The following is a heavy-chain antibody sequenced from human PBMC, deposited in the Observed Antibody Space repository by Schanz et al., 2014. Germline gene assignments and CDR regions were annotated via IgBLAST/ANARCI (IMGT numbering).Heavy chain of an antibody. CDR2: IIPPLRQT. J-gene: IGHJ4*02. V-gene: IGHV1-69*04. CDR1: GATFNSYA. D-gene: IGHD4-17*01. CDR3: ARIIDGDYLY. Sequence: QVRLVQSGAEVKKPGSSVKVSCKSSGATFNSYAFGWVRQAPGQGFEWVGSIIPPLRQTRYAQKFEERVIIPADTSTTTVYMALASLTSDDTAVYFCARIIDGDYLYWGQGTLVTVSS.